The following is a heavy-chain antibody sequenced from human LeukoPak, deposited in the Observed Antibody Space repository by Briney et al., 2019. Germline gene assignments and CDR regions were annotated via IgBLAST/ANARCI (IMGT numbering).Heavy chain of an antibody. CDR1: GGSFSGYY. CDR3: ARENSSGADAFDI. CDR2: INHSGST. D-gene: IGHD6-19*01. J-gene: IGHJ3*02. V-gene: IGHV4-34*01. Sequence: SETLSLTCAVYGGSFSGYYWSWIRQPPGKGLEWIGEINHSGSTNYNPSLKSRVTISVDTSKNQFSLKLSSVTAADTAVYYCARENSSGADAFDIWGQGTMVTASS.